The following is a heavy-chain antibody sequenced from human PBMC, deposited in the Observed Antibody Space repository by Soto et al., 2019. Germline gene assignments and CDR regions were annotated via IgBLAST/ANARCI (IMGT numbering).Heavy chain of an antibody. Sequence: SLRLSSAASGFSFSSYSKNWVRQAPGKGLEWVSSISSSSSYIYYADSVKGRFTISRDNAKNSLYLQMNSLRAEDTAVYYCARRYGSGGIDYWGQGTLVTVSS. CDR3: ARRYGSGGIDY. CDR2: ISSSSSYI. V-gene: IGHV3-21*01. CDR1: GFSFSSYS. D-gene: IGHD3-10*01. J-gene: IGHJ4*02.